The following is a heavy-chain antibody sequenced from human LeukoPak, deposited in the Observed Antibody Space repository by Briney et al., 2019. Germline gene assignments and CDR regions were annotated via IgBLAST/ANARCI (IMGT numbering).Heavy chain of an antibody. J-gene: IGHJ4*02. CDR2: VNPDTGNT. CDR3: ARDNPPRGWYGGGYYFDY. D-gene: IGHD6-19*01. CDR1: GYSFTTFH. V-gene: IGHV1-8*03. Sequence: GASVKVSCKAAGYSFTTFHINWVRQAPGQGPEWMGWVNPDTGNTGFAQKFQGRVTITQNSSLTTVYMELSSLTSEDTAVYYCARDNPPRGWYGGGYYFDYWGQGTLVTVSS.